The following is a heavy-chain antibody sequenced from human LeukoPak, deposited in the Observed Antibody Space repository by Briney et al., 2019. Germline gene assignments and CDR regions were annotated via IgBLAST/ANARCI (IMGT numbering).Heavy chain of an antibody. CDR1: GFTFSTYW. J-gene: IGHJ4*02. CDR2: INQDGSQK. V-gene: IGHV3-7*01. Sequence: GGSLRLSCAASGFTFSTYWMSWVRQAPGKGLEWVANINQDGSQKRYVDSVQGRFAISRDNTKNSLFLQMNSLRAEDTAVYYCARLKDDVTRLDYWGQGTLVTVSS. CDR3: ARLKDDVTRLDY. D-gene: IGHD3-10*01.